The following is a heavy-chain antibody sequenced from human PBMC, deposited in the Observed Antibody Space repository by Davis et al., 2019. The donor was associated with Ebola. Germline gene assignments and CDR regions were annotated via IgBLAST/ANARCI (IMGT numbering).Heavy chain of an antibody. CDR3: ARGDRQQLARIDY. CDR1: GGSISSSSYY. Sequence: PSETLSLTCTVSGGSISSSSYYWGWIRQPPGKGLEWIGSIYYSGSTYYNPSLKSRVTISVDTSKNQFSLKLSSVTAADTAVYYCARGDRQQLARIDYWGQGTLVTVSS. J-gene: IGHJ4*02. CDR2: IYYSGST. D-gene: IGHD6-13*01. V-gene: IGHV4-39*07.